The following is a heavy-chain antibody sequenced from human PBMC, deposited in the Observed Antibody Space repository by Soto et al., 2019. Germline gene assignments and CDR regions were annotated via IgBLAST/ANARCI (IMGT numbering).Heavy chain of an antibody. D-gene: IGHD3-3*01. Sequence: EVQLVESGGGLVQPGGSLNLSCAASGFTFSGSAMHWVRQASGKGLEWVGRIRSKGNNYATVYGASLKGRFTISRDDAKNTAYLQMNSLNTEDTAVYYCSRQASDFWSGKPQYYMDVWGKGTTVTVSS. CDR3: SRQASDFWSGKPQYYMDV. J-gene: IGHJ6*03. CDR2: IRSKGNNYAT. CDR1: GFTFSGSA. V-gene: IGHV3-73*01.